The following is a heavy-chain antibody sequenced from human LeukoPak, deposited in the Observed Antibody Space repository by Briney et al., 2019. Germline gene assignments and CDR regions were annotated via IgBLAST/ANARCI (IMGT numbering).Heavy chain of an antibody. CDR2: IYTSGST. CDR1: GGSISSYY. Sequence: SETLSLTCTVSGGSISSYYWSWIRQPAGKGLEWIGRIYTSGSTNYNPSLKGRVTMSVDTSKNQFSLKLSSVTAADTAVYYCARAGYYYDSSGYYSLDYWGQGTLVTVSS. CDR3: ARAGYYYDSSGYYSLDY. D-gene: IGHD3-22*01. J-gene: IGHJ4*02. V-gene: IGHV4-4*07.